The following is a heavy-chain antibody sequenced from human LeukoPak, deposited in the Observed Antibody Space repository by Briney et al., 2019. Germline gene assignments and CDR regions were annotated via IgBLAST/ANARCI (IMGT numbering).Heavy chain of an antibody. CDR2: IYYSGST. V-gene: IGHV4-31*03. Sequence: ASQTLSLTCTVSGGSISSGGYYWSWIRQHPGKGLEWIGYIYYSGSTYYNPSLKSRVTISVDTSKNQFSLKLSSVTAADTAVYYCARELRWYGNFDYWGQGTLVTVSS. CDR3: ARELRWYGNFDY. CDR1: GGSISSGGYY. J-gene: IGHJ4*02. D-gene: IGHD4-23*01.